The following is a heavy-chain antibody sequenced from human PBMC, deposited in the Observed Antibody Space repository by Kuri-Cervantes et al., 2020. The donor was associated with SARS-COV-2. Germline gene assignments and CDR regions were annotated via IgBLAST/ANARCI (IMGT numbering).Heavy chain of an antibody. V-gene: IGHV3-73*01. J-gene: IGHJ4*02. D-gene: IGHD3-16*01. CDR2: VRGKANNYAT. CDR3: IRQEHITGFDC. Sequence: GESLKISCEVSGFLFSASAIHWVRQGSGKGLEWVGRVRGKANNYATAYAASVKGRFTISRDDSKNTAYLQMNSLIIEDTAIYYCIRQEHITGFDCWGQGTLVTVSS. CDR1: GFLFSASA.